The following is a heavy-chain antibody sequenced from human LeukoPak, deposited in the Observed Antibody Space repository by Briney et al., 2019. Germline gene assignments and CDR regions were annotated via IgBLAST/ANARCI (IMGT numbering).Heavy chain of an antibody. CDR2: ISAYNGNT. D-gene: IGHD4-17*01. CDR3: ALTTVTTDDAFDI. J-gene: IGHJ3*02. Sequence: ASVKVSSKASGYTFTSYGISWVRQAPGQGLEWMGWISAYNGNTNYAQKLQGRVTMTTDTSTSTAYMELRSLRSDDTAVYYCALTTVTTDDAFDIWGQGTMVTVSS. CDR1: GYTFTSYG. V-gene: IGHV1-18*01.